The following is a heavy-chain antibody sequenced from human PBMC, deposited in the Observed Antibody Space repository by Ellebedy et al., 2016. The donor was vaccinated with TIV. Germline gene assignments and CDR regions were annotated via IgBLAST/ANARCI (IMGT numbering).Heavy chain of an antibody. CDR1: GFAFSSYA. CDR3: ARDLTQYASGAGLSDS. V-gene: IGHV3-23*01. J-gene: IGHJ4*02. CDR2: ISDNGVIT. Sequence: PGGSLRLSCATSGFAFSSYAMSWVRQAPGKGLEWVSAISDNGVITKYADSVKGRFTISRDNSKNTLYLDMNSLGVDDTAVHYCARDLTQYASGAGLSDSWGQGTLVTVSS. D-gene: IGHD2-2*01.